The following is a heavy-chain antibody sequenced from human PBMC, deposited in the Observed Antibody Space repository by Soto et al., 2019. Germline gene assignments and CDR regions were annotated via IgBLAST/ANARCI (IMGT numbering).Heavy chain of an antibody. D-gene: IGHD3-22*01. CDR1: GGTFSSYA. CDR3: ARGLWYDSSGSEGYFQH. CDR2: IIPIFGTA. J-gene: IGHJ1*01. V-gene: IGHV1-69*13. Sequence: RASVKVSCKASGGTFSSYAISWVRQAPGQGLEWMGGIIPIFGTANYAQKFQGRVTITADESTSTAYMELSSLRSEDTAVYYCARGLWYDSSGSEGYFQHWGQGTLVTVSS.